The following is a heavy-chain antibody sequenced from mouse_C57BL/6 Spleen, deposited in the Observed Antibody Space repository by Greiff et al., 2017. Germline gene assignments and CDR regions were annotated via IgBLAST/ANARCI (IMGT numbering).Heavy chain of an antibody. Sequence: QVQLQQPGAELVMPGASVKLSCKASGYTFTSYWMHWVKQRPGQGLAWIGEIDPSDSYTNYNQKFKGKSTLTVDKSSSTAYMQLSSLTSEDSAVYYCARDCDYYGSSYAMDYWGQGTSVTVSS. CDR2: IDPSDSYT. V-gene: IGHV1-69*01. J-gene: IGHJ4*01. D-gene: IGHD1-1*01. CDR1: GYTFTSYW. CDR3: ARDCDYYGSSYAMDY.